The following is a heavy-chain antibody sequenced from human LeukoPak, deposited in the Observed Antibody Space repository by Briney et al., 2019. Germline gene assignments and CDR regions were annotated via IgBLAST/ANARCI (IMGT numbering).Heavy chain of an antibody. Sequence: PGGSLRLSCAASGFAFSRYGMHWVRQAPGKGLEWVASIWDDGSNIHYADSVKGRFTISRDNSKKTLYLQMNSLRVEDTAVNYCARQTDSGAFDSWGQGTLVTVSS. D-gene: IGHD2-15*01. CDR2: IWDDGSNI. CDR1: GFAFSRYG. J-gene: IGHJ4*02. V-gene: IGHV3-33*01. CDR3: ARQTDSGAFDS.